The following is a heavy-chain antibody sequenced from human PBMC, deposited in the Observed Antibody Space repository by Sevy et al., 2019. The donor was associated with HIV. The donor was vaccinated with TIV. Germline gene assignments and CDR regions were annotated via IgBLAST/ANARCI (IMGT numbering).Heavy chain of an antibody. CDR1: GGSISSSSYY. CDR2: IYYGGST. D-gene: IGHD3-10*01. V-gene: IGHV4-39*01. Sequence: SETLSLTCTVSGGSISSSSYYWGWIRQPPGKGLEWIGSIYYGGSTYYNPSLKSRVTISVDTSKNQFSLKLSSVTAADTAVYYCARHNFGIHWFDPWGQGTLVTVSS. CDR3: ARHNFGIHWFDP. J-gene: IGHJ5*02.